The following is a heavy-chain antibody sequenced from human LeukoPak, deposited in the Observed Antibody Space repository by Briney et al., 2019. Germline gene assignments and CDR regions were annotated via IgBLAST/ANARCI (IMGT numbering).Heavy chain of an antibody. J-gene: IGHJ6*02. CDR3: ARDSSTVRYYYYVMDV. Sequence: GGSLRLSCAASGFTVSSNYMSWVRQAPGKGLEWVSVIYSGGSTYYADSVKGRFTISRDDSKNTLYLQMNSLRAEDTAVYYCARDSSTVRYYYYVMDVWGQGTTVTVSS. CDR2: IYSGGST. V-gene: IGHV3-53*01. CDR1: GFTVSSNY. D-gene: IGHD4-11*01.